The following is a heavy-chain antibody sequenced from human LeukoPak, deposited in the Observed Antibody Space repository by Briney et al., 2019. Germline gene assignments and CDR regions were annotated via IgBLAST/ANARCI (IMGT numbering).Heavy chain of an antibody. V-gene: IGHV3-21*04. J-gene: IGHJ3*02. D-gene: IGHD3-22*01. Sequence: GGSLRLSCAASGFTFSSYSMNWVRQAPGKGLEWVSSISSNSNIYYADSVKGRFTISRDNAKNSLYLQMNSLRAEDTAVYYCARGGDYYDSSGYYDDAFDIWGQGTMITVSS. CDR2: ISSNSNI. CDR1: GFTFSSYS. CDR3: ARGGDYYDSSGYYDDAFDI.